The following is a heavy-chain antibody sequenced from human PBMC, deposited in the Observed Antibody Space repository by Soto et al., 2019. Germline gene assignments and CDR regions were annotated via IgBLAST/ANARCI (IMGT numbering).Heavy chain of an antibody. D-gene: IGHD3-10*01. Sequence: SGPTLVNPTQTLTLTCTFSGFSLSTSGVGVGWIRQPPGKALEWLALIDWDDDKYYSTSLKTRLTISKDTSKNQVVLTMTNMDPVDTATYYCARIRAPLWFGRQAPTGLNPPPPFLDYWGQGTQVTVSS. CDR3: ARIRAPLWFGRQAPTGLNPPPPFLDY. CDR2: IDWDDDK. J-gene: IGHJ4*02. V-gene: IGHV2-70*01. CDR1: GFSLSTSGVG.